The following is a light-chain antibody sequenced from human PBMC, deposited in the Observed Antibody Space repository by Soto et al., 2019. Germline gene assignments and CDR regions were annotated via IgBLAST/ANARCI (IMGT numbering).Light chain of an antibody. J-gene: IGKJ4*01. CDR2: XAS. CDR3: QQYNNWPLT. Sequence: EIVMTQSPATLSVSPGERXXXXXXXSQSVSSSYLAWYQQKPGQTPRLLIYXASTRATGIPARFSGSGSGTEFTLTISSLQSEDFAVYYCQQYNNWPLTFGGGTKVDIK. CDR1: QSVSSSY. V-gene: IGKV3-15*01.